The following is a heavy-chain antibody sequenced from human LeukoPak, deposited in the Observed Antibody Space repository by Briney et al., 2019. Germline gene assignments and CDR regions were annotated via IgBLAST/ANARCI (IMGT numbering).Heavy chain of an antibody. J-gene: IGHJ3*02. CDR3: ARDHYDSSGYYTLNAFDI. CDR1: GFILSTSE. CDR2: IASDGTI. D-gene: IGHD3-22*01. V-gene: IGHV3-69-1*01. Sequence: GGSLRLSCVASGFILSTSEMNWVRQAPGKGLEWVSFIASDGTIYYADSVKGRFTLSRDNAKNSLYLQMNSLRAEDTAVYYCARDHYDSSGYYTLNAFDIWGQGTMVTVSS.